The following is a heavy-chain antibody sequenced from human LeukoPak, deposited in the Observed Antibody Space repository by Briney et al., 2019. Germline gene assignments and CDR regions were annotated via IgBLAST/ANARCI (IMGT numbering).Heavy chain of an antibody. CDR2: ISSSGSTI. CDR3: ARERAIASRRPHCFDY. V-gene: IGHV3-11*01. D-gene: IGHD6-6*01. J-gene: IGHJ4*02. Sequence: PGGSLRLSCAASGFTFSDYYMSWIRQAPGKGLEWISYISSSGSTIYYADSVKGRFTISRDNARNSLYLQMNSLRAEDTAVYYCARERAIASRRPHCFDYWGQGTLVTVSS. CDR1: GFTFSDYY.